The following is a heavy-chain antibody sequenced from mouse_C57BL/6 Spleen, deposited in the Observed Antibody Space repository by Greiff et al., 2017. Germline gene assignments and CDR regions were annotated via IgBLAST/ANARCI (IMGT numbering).Heavy chain of an antibody. V-gene: IGHV1-9*01. D-gene: IGHD2-4*01. CDR3: ARSGAYYDYDGAWFAY. CDR1: GYTFTGYW. CDR2: ILPGSGST. J-gene: IGHJ3*01. Sequence: VQLQESGAELMKPGASVKLSCKATGYTFTGYWIEWVKQRPGHGLEWIGEILPGSGSTNYNEKFKGKATFTADTSSNTAYMQLSSLTTEDSAIYYCARSGAYYDYDGAWFAYWGQGTLVTVSA.